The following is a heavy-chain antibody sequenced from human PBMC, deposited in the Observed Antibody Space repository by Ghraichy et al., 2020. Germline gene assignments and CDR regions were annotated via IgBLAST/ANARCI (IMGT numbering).Heavy chain of an antibody. D-gene: IGHD5-18*01. CDR3: ARGPGYSYGSLSYYYYGMDV. V-gene: IGHV1-2*06. J-gene: IGHJ6*02. CDR2: INPNSGGT. Sequence: ASVKVSCKASGYTFTGYYMHWVRQAPGQELEWMGRINPNSGGTNYAQKFQGRVTMTRDTSISTAYMELSRLRSDDTAVYYCARGPGYSYGSLSYYYYGMDVWGQGTTVTVSS. CDR1: GYTFTGYY.